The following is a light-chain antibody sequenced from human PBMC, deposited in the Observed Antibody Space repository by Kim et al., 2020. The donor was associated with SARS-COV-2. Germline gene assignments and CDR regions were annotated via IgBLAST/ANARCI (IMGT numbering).Light chain of an antibody. CDR1: QSVSSA. CDR3: QQYNNWPPLT. V-gene: IGKV3-15*01. J-gene: IGKJ4*01. CDR2: DAS. Sequence: PEESATLSCRASQSVSSALAWYQQKPGQAPRLLIYDASARATDIPARFSGSGSGTEFTLTISSLQSEDFAVYYCQQYNNWPPLTFGGGTKVDIK.